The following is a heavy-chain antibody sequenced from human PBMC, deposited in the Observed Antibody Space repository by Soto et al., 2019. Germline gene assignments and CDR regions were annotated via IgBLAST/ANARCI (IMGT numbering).Heavy chain of an antibody. CDR1: GYTFTSYG. D-gene: IGHD6-13*01. V-gene: IGHV1-18*01. J-gene: IGHJ6*03. CDR2: ISAYNGNT. Sequence: ASVKVSCKASGYTFTSYGISWERQAPGQGLEWMGWISAYNGNTNYAQKLQGRVTMTTDTTTSTAYMELRSLRSDDTAVYYCARKKASSSSWHYYYNYYMDVWGKGTTVTVSS. CDR3: ARKKASSSSWHYYYNYYMDV.